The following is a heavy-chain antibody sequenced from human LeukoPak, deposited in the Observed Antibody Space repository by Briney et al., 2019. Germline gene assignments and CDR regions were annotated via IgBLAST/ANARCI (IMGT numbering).Heavy chain of an antibody. CDR3: ARGSAGDSSGSYDY. V-gene: IGHV4-34*01. Sequence: SETLSLTCAVYGGSFSGYYWNWIHQPPGKGLEWIGEINHSGSTNYNPSLKNRVTISVDASKNQFSLKLSSVTAADTAVYYCARGSAGDSSGSYDYWGQGTLVTVSS. CDR1: GGSFSGYY. CDR2: INHSGST. D-gene: IGHD3-22*01. J-gene: IGHJ4*02.